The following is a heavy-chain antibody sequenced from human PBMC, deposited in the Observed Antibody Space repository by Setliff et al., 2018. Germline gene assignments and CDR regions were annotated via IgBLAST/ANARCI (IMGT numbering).Heavy chain of an antibody. D-gene: IGHD5-18*01. CDR1: GGTLSSYG. CDR3: AREGVDTRSSTDYRYYMGV. J-gene: IGHJ6*03. V-gene: IGHV1-69*05. CDR2: TIPSFGST. Sequence: GASVKVSCKASGGTLSSYGISWVRQAPGQGLEWMGGTIPSFGSTNYAQKFQGRVTIITGESTSTAYMELSSLRTEDSPVYYCAREGVDTRSSTDYRYYMGVWGKGTTVTVSS.